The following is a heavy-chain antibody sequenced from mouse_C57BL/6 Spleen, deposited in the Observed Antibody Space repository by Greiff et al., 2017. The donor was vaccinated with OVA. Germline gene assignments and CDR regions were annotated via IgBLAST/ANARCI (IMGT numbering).Heavy chain of an antibody. Sequence: QVQLQQSDAELVKPGASVKISCKVSGYTFTDHPIHWMKQRPEQGLEWLGYIYPRDGSTTYNEKFKGKATLTADKSSSTAYMQLNSLTSEDSAVYFCARSITTVVAEYYLDYGGQGTTLTVSS. V-gene: IGHV1-78*01. J-gene: IGHJ2*01. CDR1: GYTFTDHP. D-gene: IGHD1-1*01. CDR2: IYPRDGST. CDR3: ARSITTVVAEYYLDY.